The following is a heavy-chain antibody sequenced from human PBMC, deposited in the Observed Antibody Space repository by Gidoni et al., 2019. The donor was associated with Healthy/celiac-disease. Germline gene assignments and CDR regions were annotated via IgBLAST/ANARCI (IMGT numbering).Heavy chain of an antibody. CDR2: IYYSGST. CDR3: AGLLRVGHWYFDL. V-gene: IGHV4-31*03. D-gene: IGHD3-9*01. CDR1: GGSISSGGYY. Sequence: QVQLQESGPGLVKPSQTLSLTCTVSGGSISSGGYYWSWIRQHPEKGLEWIGYIYYSGSTYYNPSLKRRVTISVDTSKNQFSLKLSSVTAADTAVYYCAGLLRVGHWYFDLWGRGTLVTVSS. J-gene: IGHJ2*01.